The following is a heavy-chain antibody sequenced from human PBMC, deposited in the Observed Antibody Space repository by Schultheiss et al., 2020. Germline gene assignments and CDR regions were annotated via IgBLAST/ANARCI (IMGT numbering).Heavy chain of an antibody. J-gene: IGHJ4*02. CDR1: GGTFSSYA. Sequence: SVKVSCKASGGTFSSYAISWVRQAPGQGLEWMGGIIPIFGTANYAQKFQGRVTITADESTSTAYMELSSLRSDDTAVYYCASSGWNDVRLYDYWGQGTLVTVS. CDR2: IIPIFGTA. CDR3: ASSGWNDVRLYDY. D-gene: IGHD1-1*01. V-gene: IGHV1-69*13.